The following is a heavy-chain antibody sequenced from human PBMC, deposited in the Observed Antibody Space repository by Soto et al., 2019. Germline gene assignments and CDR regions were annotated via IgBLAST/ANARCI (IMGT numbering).Heavy chain of an antibody. CDR2: IIPILGIA. V-gene: IGHV1-69*08. CDR3: ARDNPPDIVVVPAAD. Sequence: QVQLVQSGAEVKKPGSSVKVSCKASGGTFSSYTISWVRQAPGQGLEWMGRIIPILGIANYAQKFQGRVTITADKSTSTAYMEQSSLRSEDTAVYYCARDNPPDIVVVPAADWGQGTLVTVSS. CDR1: GGTFSSYT. D-gene: IGHD2-2*01. J-gene: IGHJ4*02.